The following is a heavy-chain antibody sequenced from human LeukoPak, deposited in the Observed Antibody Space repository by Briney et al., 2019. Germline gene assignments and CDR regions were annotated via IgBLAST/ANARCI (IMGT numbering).Heavy chain of an antibody. CDR1: GGSISSYY. J-gene: IGHJ4*02. CDR3: ARGGYYYGSGSYYY. V-gene: IGHV4-34*01. Sequence: SETLSLTCTVSGGSISSYYWSWIRQPPGKGLEWIGEINHSGSTNYNPSLKSRVTISVDTSKNQFSLKLSSVTAADTAVYYCARGGYYYGSGSYYYWGQGTLVTVSS. D-gene: IGHD3-10*01. CDR2: INHSGST.